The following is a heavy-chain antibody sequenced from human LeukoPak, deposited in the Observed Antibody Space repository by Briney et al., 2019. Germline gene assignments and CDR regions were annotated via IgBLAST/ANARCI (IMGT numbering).Heavy chain of an antibody. Sequence: SQTLSLTCTVSGGSISSGDYYWSWIRQPPGKGLEWIGYIYYSGSTYYNPSLKSRVTISVDTSKNQFSLKLSSVTAADTAVYYCARHSSGWYDYFDYWGQGTLVTVSS. CDR1: GGSISSGDYY. V-gene: IGHV4-30-4*01. D-gene: IGHD6-19*01. J-gene: IGHJ4*02. CDR3: ARHSSGWYDYFDY. CDR2: IYYSGST.